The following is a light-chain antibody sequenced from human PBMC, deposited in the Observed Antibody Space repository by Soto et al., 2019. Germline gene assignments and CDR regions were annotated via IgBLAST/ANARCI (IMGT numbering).Light chain of an antibody. CDR3: QQSYSTPRT. CDR2: AAS. Sequence: DIQMTQSPSSLSASVGDRVTITCRASQSISNDLNWYQQKPGKAPKLLMYAASSLQSGVPSRFSGSGSGTDFTLTISSLQPEAFATYYCQQSYSTPRTFGQGTKVEIK. CDR1: QSISND. V-gene: IGKV1-39*01. J-gene: IGKJ1*01.